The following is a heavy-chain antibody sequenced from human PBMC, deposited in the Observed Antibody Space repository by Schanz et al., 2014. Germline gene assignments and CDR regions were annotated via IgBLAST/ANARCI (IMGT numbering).Heavy chain of an antibody. V-gene: IGHV1-18*04. D-gene: IGHD7-27*01. Sequence: QVQLVQSGAELKNPGASVKVSCKASGYSFSAYYIHWMRQAPGQGLEWLGWISICTGNTNYGQRLQGRVTMTTDTSTSTAYMELRTLRSDDTAVYYCARVGSFWGYFDLWGRGTLVTVSS. CDR3: ARVGSFWGYFDL. J-gene: IGHJ2*01. CDR2: ISICTGNT. CDR1: GYSFSAYY.